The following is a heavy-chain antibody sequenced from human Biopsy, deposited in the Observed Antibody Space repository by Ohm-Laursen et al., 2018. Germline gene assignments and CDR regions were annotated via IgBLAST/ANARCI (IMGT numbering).Heavy chain of an antibody. V-gene: IGHV4-59*01. CDR3: ARDRGYYSDRTVPGYFDL. Sequence: GTLSLTCTVSGDSISSYYWTWIRQPPGKGLQWIGYVYYTGSTDYNPSLQSRVTISVDTSKNHFSLRLWSVTPADTAIYYCARDRGYYSDRTVPGYFDLWGRGTLVTVSS. D-gene: IGHD3-22*01. CDR1: GDSISSYY. CDR2: VYYTGST. J-gene: IGHJ2*01.